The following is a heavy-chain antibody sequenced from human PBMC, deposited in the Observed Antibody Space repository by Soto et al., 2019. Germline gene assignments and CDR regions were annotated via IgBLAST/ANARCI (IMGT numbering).Heavy chain of an antibody. CDR3: ARESRYCSGGSCYFLPGIDY. CDR1: GGTFSSYA. J-gene: IGHJ4*01. V-gene: IGHV1-69*12. D-gene: IGHD2-15*01. Sequence: QVQLVQSGAEVKKPGSSVKVSCKASGGTFSSYAISWVRQAPGQGLECMGGIIPIFGTANYAQKFQGRVTITADESTSTAYMELSSLRSEVTAVYYCARESRYCSGGSCYFLPGIDYWGHGTLVTVSS. CDR2: IIPIFGTA.